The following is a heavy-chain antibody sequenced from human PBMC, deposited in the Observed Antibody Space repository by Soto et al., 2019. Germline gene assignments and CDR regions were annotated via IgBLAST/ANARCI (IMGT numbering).Heavy chain of an antibody. D-gene: IGHD3-22*01. CDR1: GGSISSYY. CDR2: IYYSGST. J-gene: IGHJ4*02. V-gene: IGHV4-59*01. CDR3: AGGGYYFLLN. Sequence: SETLSLTCTVSGGSISSYYWSWIRQPPGKGLEWIGYIYYSGSTNYNPSLKSRVTISVDTSKNQFSLKLSSVTAADTAVYYCAGGGYYFLLNWGQGTLVTVSS.